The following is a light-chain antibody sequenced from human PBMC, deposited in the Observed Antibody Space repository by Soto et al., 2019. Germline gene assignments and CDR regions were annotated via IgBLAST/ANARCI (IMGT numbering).Light chain of an antibody. V-gene: IGKV3-15*01. Sequence: EIVMTQSPATLSVSPGDGVTLSCRASQSVSRNFAWYQQKPGQAPRLLIFGASTRATGIPARFSGSGSGTDFTLTISSLQSEDFAVYFCQHYYNWPRTFGQGTKVDIK. CDR2: GAS. CDR1: QSVSRN. J-gene: IGKJ1*01. CDR3: QHYYNWPRT.